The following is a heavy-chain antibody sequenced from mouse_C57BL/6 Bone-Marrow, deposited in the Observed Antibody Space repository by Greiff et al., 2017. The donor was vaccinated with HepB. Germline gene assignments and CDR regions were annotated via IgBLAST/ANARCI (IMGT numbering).Heavy chain of an antibody. V-gene: IGHV1-59*01. CDR3: AISYYGSSY. CDR2: IDPSDSYT. CDR1: GYTFTSYW. D-gene: IGHD1-1*01. Sequence: QVQLQQPGAELVRPGTSVKLSCKASGYTFTSYWMHWVKQRPGQGLEWIGVIDPSDSYTNYNQKFKGKATLTVDTSSSTAYMQLSSLTSEDSAVYYCAISYYGSSYWGQGTTLTVSS. J-gene: IGHJ2*01.